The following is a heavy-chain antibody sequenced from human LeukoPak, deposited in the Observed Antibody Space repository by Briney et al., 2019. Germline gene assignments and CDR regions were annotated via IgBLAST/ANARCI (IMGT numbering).Heavy chain of an antibody. Sequence: SETLSLTCSVSAGSISHYYWNWIRQPAGKGLEWIGYIYNSGSTTYNPSLKSRVTISVDTSKNQFSLKLTSVTATDTAVYYCARHGSGWSFDYWGQGALVTVSS. V-gene: IGHV4-59*01. CDR3: ARHGSGWSFDY. D-gene: IGHD6-19*01. CDR2: IYNSGST. J-gene: IGHJ4*02. CDR1: AGSISHYY.